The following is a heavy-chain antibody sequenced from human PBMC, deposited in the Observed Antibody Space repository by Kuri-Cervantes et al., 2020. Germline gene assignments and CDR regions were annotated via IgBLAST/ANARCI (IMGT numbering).Heavy chain of an antibody. V-gene: IGHV2-5*02. J-gene: IGHJ4*02. Sequence: SGPTLVKPTQTRTLTCTFSVLSLSTSGVAVGWIRQPPGKALEWLALIYWDDDKRYSPSLKSRLTITKNTSKNQVVLTMTNMDPVDTATYYCAHPGLKNRLHQIYYGSGSCPIDFDNWGQGTLVTVSS. CDR2: IYWDDDK. CDR3: AHPGLKNRLHQIYYGSGSCPIDFDN. CDR1: VLSLSTSGVA. D-gene: IGHD3-10*01.